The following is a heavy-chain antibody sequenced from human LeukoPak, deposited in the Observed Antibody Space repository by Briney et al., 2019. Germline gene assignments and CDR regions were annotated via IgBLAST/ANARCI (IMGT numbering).Heavy chain of an antibody. CDR2: IYYNGDT. V-gene: IGHV4-59*01. CDR3: VRGPYGASISNWFDP. CDR1: GDSITGYS. J-gene: IGHJ5*02. D-gene: IGHD4/OR15-4a*01. Sequence: KASETLSLTCSVSGDSITGYSWSWIRQTPGKGLEWIGYIYYNGDTHYNPSLNSRLSISVDTPNNQFSLNLRSVTAADTAVYYCVRGPYGASISNWFDPWGQGLLVTVSS.